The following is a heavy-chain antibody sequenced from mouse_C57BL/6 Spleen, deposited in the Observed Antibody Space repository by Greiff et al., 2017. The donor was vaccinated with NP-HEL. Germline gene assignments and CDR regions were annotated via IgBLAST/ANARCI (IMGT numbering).Heavy chain of an antibody. CDR2: ISSGGSYT. J-gene: IGHJ2*01. V-gene: IGHV5-6*01. CDR3: ARQPRGYFDY. CDR1: GFTFSSYG. Sequence: EVKLMESGGDLVKPGGSLKLSCAASGFTFSSYGMSWVRQTPDKRLEWVATISSGGSYTYYPDSVKGRFTISRYNAKNTLYLQMSSLKSEDTAMYYCARQPRGYFDYWGQGTTLTVSS.